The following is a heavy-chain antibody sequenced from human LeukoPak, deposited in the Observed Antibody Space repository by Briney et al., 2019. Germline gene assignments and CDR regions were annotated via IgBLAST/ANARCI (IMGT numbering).Heavy chain of an antibody. V-gene: IGHV3-23*01. CDR3: AKVRGSSSWYWAVDY. Sequence: GGSLTLSCVASGFSFSRYAMSWVRQTPARGREWVSSLKGTGEKYYADSVNVRLTLSRDNYKNTLYLQMNSLRAEDMAVYYCAKVRGSSSWYWAVDYWGQGTLVTVSS. CDR2: LKGTGEK. CDR1: GFSFSRYA. J-gene: IGHJ4*02. D-gene: IGHD6-13*01.